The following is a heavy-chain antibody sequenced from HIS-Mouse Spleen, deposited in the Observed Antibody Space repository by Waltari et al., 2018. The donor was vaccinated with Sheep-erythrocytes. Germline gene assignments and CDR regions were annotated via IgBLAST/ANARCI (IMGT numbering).Heavy chain of an antibody. CDR1: GCSISSSSYY. J-gene: IGHJ4*02. V-gene: IGHV4-39*01. CDR2: IYYSGST. CDR3: ARGGSRGMIADFDY. Sequence: QLQLQESGPGLVKPSETLSLTCTVSGCSISSSSYYWGWIRQPPGKGLEWIGSIYYSGSTSYNPSRKSRVTISVETSKNQFSLKLSSVTAADTAVYYCARGGSRGMIADFDYWGQGTLVTVSS. D-gene: IGHD3-22*01.